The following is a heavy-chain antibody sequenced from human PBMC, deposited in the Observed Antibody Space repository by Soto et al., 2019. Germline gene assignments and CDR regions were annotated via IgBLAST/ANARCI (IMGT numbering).Heavy chain of an antibody. J-gene: IGHJ4*02. D-gene: IGHD3-10*01. CDR1: GFTFSSYA. Sequence: QVQLVESGGGVVQPGRSLRLSCAASGFTFSSYAMHWVRQAPGKGLEWVAVISYDGSNKYYADSVKGRFTISRDNSKSTLYLQMNSLRAEDTAVYYCARDGYYYGSGSYSDFDYWGQGTLVTVSS. V-gene: IGHV3-30-3*01. CDR2: ISYDGSNK. CDR3: ARDGYYYGSGSYSDFDY.